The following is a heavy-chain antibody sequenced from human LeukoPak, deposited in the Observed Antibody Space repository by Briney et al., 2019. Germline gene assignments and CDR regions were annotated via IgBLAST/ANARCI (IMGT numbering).Heavy chain of an antibody. J-gene: IGHJ4*02. Sequence: ASVKVSCKVSGYTLTELSMHWVRQAPGKGLEWMGGFDPEDGETIYAQKFQGRVTMTRDTSTSTVYMELSSLRSEDTAVYYCAREGATDDYFDYWGQGTLVTVSS. V-gene: IGHV1-24*01. CDR3: AREGATDDYFDY. CDR2: FDPEDGET. CDR1: GYTLTELS. D-gene: IGHD1-26*01.